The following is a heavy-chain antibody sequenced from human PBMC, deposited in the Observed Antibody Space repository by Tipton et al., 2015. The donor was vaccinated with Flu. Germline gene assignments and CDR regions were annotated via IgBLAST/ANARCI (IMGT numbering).Heavy chain of an antibody. CDR1: GDSIGRRYY. Sequence: TLSLTCSVSGDSIGRRYYWSWIRQPPGKGLEWIGEINHSGSTDYNPSLKSRVTISVDTSRNQFSLKLSSVTAADTAVYYCARPAYTSSWYLNYWGQGTLVTVSS. D-gene: IGHD6-13*01. CDR3: ARPAYTSSWYLNY. V-gene: IGHV4-34*01. J-gene: IGHJ4*02. CDR2: INHSGST.